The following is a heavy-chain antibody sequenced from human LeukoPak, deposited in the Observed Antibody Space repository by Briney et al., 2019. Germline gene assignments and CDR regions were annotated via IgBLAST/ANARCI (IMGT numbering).Heavy chain of an antibody. J-gene: IGHJ6*02. D-gene: IGHD3-22*01. V-gene: IGHV4-34*01. CDR3: ARGRIAKIVVVHSFSYAMDV. CDR2: INDYTGDT. Sequence: SETLSLTCTVFGGSFTDYFWTWIRHSPGKGLEWIGEINDYTGDTKYNPSLNNRVSISLEKSKNQLSLELRSVTAADTAVYYCARGRIAKIVVVHSFSYAMDVWGQGTTVTVSS. CDR1: GGSFTDYF.